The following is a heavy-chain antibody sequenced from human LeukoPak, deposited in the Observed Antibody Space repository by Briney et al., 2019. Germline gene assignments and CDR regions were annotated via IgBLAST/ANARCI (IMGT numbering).Heavy chain of an antibody. D-gene: IGHD3-3*01. Sequence: PGGSLRLSCTASGFTFGDYAMSWVRQAPGKGLEWVGFIRSKAYGGTTEYAASVKGRFTISRDDSKSIAYLQMNSLKTEDTAVYYCIKPLNFWSGLNAFDIWGQGTMVTVSS. J-gene: IGHJ3*02. CDR1: GFTFGDYA. CDR3: IKPLNFWSGLNAFDI. CDR2: IRSKAYGGTT. V-gene: IGHV3-49*04.